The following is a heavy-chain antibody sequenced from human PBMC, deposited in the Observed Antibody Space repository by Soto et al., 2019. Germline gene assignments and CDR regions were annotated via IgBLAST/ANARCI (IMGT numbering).Heavy chain of an antibody. CDR3: ARDSTAVAGLIVY. Sequence: HPGGSLRLSCAASGFTFSSYWMSWVRQAPGKGLEWVANIKQDGSEKYYVDSVKGRFTISRDNAKNSLYLQMNSLRAEDTAVYYCARDSTAVAGLIVYWGQGTLVTVSS. CDR1: GFTFSSYW. V-gene: IGHV3-7*03. CDR2: IKQDGSEK. D-gene: IGHD6-19*01. J-gene: IGHJ4*02.